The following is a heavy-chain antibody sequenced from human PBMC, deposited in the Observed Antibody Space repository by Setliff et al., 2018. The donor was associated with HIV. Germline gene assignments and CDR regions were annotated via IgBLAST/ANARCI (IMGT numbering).Heavy chain of an antibody. D-gene: IGHD5-18*01. CDR1: GGSISSGTYY. Sequence: PSETLSLTCTVSGGSISSGTYYWSWVRQPAGKGLEWIGRIYTSGSTNYNPSLKSRVTISVDASRNQFSLRLSSVTAADTAVYYCAREGGLGYSYGRLDYWGQGTLVTVSS. CDR2: IYTSGST. J-gene: IGHJ4*02. CDR3: AREGGLGYSYGRLDY. V-gene: IGHV4-61*02.